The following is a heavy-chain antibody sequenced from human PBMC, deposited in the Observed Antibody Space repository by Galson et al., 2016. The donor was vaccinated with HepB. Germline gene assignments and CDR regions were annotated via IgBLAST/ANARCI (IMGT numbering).Heavy chain of an antibody. CDR2: IRADGTEN. CDR3: ARENHWKLDQ. J-gene: IGHJ5*02. D-gene: IGHD1-1*01. Sequence: QAPGKGLEWVGNIRADGTENDYVDSVRGRFTMSRDNAQRSLFLQMTSLRAEDTAAYYCARENHWKLDQWGQGTLVTVSS. V-gene: IGHV3-7*03.